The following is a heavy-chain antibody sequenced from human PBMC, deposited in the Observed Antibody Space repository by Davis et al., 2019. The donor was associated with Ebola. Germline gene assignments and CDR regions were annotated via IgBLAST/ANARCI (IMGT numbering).Heavy chain of an antibody. D-gene: IGHD6-6*01. CDR3: ARDNGGSSPHYYYYYYGMDV. CDR2: ISTYNGNT. CDR1: GYTFTSYG. Sequence: ASVKVSCKASGYTFTSYGISWVRQAPGQGLEWMGWISTYNGNTNYAQKLQGRVTMTTDTSTSTAYMELRSLRSDDTAVYYCARDNGGSSPHYYYYYYGMDVWGQGTTVTVSS. V-gene: IGHV1-18*01. J-gene: IGHJ6*02.